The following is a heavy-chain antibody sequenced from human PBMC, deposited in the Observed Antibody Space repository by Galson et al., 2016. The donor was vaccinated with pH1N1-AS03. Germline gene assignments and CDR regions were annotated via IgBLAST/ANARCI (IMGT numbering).Heavy chain of an antibody. Sequence: PALVTPTQTLTLTRTFSGFSLSTSGVGVGWIRQAPGKALEWLAIIYWNDDIRYSPSLRNRLTITKDTSKSQVVLTMTNMDPVDTATYFCARAYYGDFADWFDPWGQGTLVTVSS. CDR2: IYWNDDI. V-gene: IGHV2-5*01. D-gene: IGHD4-17*01. CDR3: ARAYYGDFADWFDP. CDR1: GFSLSTSGVG. J-gene: IGHJ5*02.